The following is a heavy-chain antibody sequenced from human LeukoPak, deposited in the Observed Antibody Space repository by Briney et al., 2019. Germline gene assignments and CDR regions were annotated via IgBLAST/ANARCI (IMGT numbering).Heavy chain of an antibody. Sequence: SETLSLTCTVSGGSISSYYWSRIRQPPGKGLEWIGYIYYSGSTNYNPSLKSRVTISVDTSKNQFSLKLSSVTAADTAVYYCARVNNGDYYYYYMDVWGKGTTVTVSS. D-gene: IGHD4-17*01. V-gene: IGHV4-59*01. CDR2: IYYSGST. CDR3: ARVNNGDYYYYYMDV. CDR1: GGSISSYY. J-gene: IGHJ6*03.